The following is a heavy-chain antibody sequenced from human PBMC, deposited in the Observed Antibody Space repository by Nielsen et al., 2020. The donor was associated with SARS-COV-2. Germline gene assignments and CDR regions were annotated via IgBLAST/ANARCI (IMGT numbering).Heavy chain of an antibody. Sequence: GESLKISCVASGFTFSDYAMHWVRQAPGKGLEWVSSIGTSGGNSYYSDSVKGRFTISRDISKNTLFLQMNSLRAEDTALYYCTTRTFYLDYWGQGTLVTVSS. CDR3: TTRTFYLDY. J-gene: IGHJ4*02. CDR1: GFTFSDYA. D-gene: IGHD1-1*01. CDR2: IGTSGGNS. V-gene: IGHV3-23*01.